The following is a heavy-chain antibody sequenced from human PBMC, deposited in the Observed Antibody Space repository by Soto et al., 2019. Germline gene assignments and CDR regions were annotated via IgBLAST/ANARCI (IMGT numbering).Heavy chain of an antibody. CDR2: ISAYNGNT. CDR1: GYTFTSYG. D-gene: IGHD2-15*01. J-gene: IGHJ4*02. V-gene: IGHV1-18*01. Sequence: QVQLVQSGAEVKKPGASVKVSCKTSGYTFTSYGISRVRQAPGQGLEWMGWISAYNGNTNYAQKVQGRVTMTTDTSTSTAYMELRSLRSDDTAVYYCARTGPLARYCSGGSCYSGYWGQGTLVTVSS. CDR3: ARTGPLARYCSGGSCYSGY.